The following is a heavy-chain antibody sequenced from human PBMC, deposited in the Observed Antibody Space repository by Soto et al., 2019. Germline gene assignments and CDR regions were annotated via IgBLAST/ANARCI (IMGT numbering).Heavy chain of an antibody. CDR2: ISGSGSST. D-gene: IGHD6-19*01. CDR1: GFSFSDYS. V-gene: IGHV3-23*01. CDR3: AKDAGYSSGWPGGAFDI. J-gene: IGHJ3*02. Sequence: GGSLRLSCAASGFSFSDYSMNWVRQAPGKGLEWVSCISGSGSSTYNADYVKGRFTISRDNSKNTLYLQMNSLRAEDTAVYYCAKDAGYSSGWPGGAFDIWGQGTMVTVSS.